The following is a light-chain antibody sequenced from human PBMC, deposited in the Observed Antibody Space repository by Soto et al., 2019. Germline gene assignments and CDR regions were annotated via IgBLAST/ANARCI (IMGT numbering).Light chain of an antibody. CDR1: QSVSGSH. Sequence: IVLTQSPGTLSLSPGERATHSCRASQSVSGSHLAWYQQKPGQAPRLLLYGASTRATGIPDRFSGSGSGTDFTLTISRVEPEDFAVFYCQHYGSSPLTFGGGTKVEIK. CDR2: GAS. CDR3: QHYGSSPLT. J-gene: IGKJ4*01. V-gene: IGKV3-20*01.